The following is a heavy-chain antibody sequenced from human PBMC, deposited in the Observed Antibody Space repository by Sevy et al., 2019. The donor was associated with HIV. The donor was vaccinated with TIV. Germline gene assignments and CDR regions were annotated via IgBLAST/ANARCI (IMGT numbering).Heavy chain of an antibody. CDR2: ISGSDYTI. D-gene: IGHD4-17*01. CDR3: ARDHVKDGDLGDYYYFAMDV. CDR1: GFTFSDYY. V-gene: IGHV3-11*01. Sequence: WGSLRLSCAASGFTFSDYYMSWIRQAPGKGLEWISYISGSDYTIYYADSVKGRFTISRDNAKNSLYLQMNSLRAEDTAVYYCARDHVKDGDLGDYYYFAMDVWGQGTTVTVSS. J-gene: IGHJ6*02.